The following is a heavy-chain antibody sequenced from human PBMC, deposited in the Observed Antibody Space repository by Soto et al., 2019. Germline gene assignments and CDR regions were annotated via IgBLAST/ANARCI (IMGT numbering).Heavy chain of an antibody. CDR2: ISGSGGST. CDR3: AKWYYYDSRPRKYFDY. J-gene: IGHJ4*02. D-gene: IGHD3-22*01. V-gene: IGHV3-23*01. CDR1: GFTFSSYA. Sequence: GGSLRLSCAASGFTFSSYAMSWVRQAPGKGLEWVSAISGSGGSTYYADSVKGRFTISRDNSKNTVYLQMNSLRVEDTAVYYCAKWYYYDSRPRKYFDYWGQGTLVTVSS.